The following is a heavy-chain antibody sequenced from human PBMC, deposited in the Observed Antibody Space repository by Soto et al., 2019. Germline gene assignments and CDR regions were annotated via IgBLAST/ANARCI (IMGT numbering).Heavy chain of an antibody. Sequence: GGSLRLSCAASGFTFSSYGMHWVRQAPGKGLEWVAVISYDGSNKYYADSVKGRFTISRDNSKNTLYLQMNSLRAEDTAVYYCAKDVELWFGELSPGYWGQGTLVTVSS. J-gene: IGHJ4*02. CDR3: AKDVELWFGELSPGY. CDR1: GFTFSSYG. CDR2: ISYDGSNK. V-gene: IGHV3-30*18. D-gene: IGHD3-10*01.